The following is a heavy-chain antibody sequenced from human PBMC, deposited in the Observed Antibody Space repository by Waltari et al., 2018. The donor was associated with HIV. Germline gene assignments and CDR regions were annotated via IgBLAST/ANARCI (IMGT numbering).Heavy chain of an antibody. Sequence: QVQLVQPGAEGKKPGASVKVSCKAPGYTITGPYTHWVRQAPGQGLELMGRINPNGGRTNYAQQFQGRVTMTRDTSFSTAYMELSSLRSDDTAVYYCARLNYYYYYMDVWGKGTTVTVSS. CDR3: ARLNYYYYYMDV. CDR2: INPNGGRT. CDR1: GYTITGPY. J-gene: IGHJ6*03. V-gene: IGHV1-2*06.